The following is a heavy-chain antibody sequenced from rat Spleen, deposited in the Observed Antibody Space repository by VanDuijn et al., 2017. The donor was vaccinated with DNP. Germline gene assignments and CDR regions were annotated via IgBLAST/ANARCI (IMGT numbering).Heavy chain of an antibody. J-gene: IGHJ2*01. V-gene: IGHV5-17*01. D-gene: IGHD1-11*01. CDR3: ARRGYGGRGFFDY. Sequence: EVQLVESGGGLLQPGRSLKLSCAASGFTFSDYAMVWVRQAPKKGLEWVATISYDGFRTYHRDSVKGRFTISRDNSKSTLYLQMDSLRSEDTATYYCARRGYGGRGFFDYWGQGVMVTVSS. CDR1: GFTFSDYA. CDR2: ISYDGFRT.